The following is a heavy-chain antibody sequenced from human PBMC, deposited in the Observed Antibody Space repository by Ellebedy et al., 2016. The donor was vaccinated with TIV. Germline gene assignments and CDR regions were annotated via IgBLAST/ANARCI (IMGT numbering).Heavy chain of an antibody. V-gene: IGHV3-21*01. CDR2: ISSSSSYI. D-gene: IGHD3-22*01. J-gene: IGHJ4*02. CDR3: ARAPRYYYDSSGHGY. Sequence: GGSLRLSXAASGFTFSSYAMSWVRQAPGKGLEWVSSISSSSSYIYYADSVKGRFTISRDNAKNSLYLQMNSLRAEDTAVYYCARAPRYYYDSSGHGYWGQGTLVTVSS. CDR1: GFTFSSYA.